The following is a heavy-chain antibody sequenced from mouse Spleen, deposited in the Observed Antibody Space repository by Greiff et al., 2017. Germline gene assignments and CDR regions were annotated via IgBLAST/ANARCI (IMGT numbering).Heavy chain of an antibody. D-gene: IGHD1-1*01. CDR2: IWRAGST. V-gene: IGHV2-6*03. CDR3: AKGGGSIFMDY. Sequence: VQLQESGPGLAAPSQTLSITCTLSGFSLTSYGGHWVRQPPGMGLEWMVVIWRAGSTTYNSSLKSRLSISKNNSESQVFLKMNRLQTDDTAVYYGAKGGGSIFMDYWGQGTSVTVSA. J-gene: IGHJ4*01. CDR1: GFSLTSYG.